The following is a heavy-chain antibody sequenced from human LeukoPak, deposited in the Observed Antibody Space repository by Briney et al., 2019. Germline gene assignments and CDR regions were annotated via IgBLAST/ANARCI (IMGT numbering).Heavy chain of an antibody. Sequence: GSLRPSCAASGFTFSSYAMSWVRQAPGKGLEWVAVISYDGSNKYYADSVKGRFTISRDNSKNTLYLQMNSLRAEDTAVYYCARLGGDYAYWGQGTLVTVSS. CDR1: GFTFSSYA. CDR2: ISYDGSNK. D-gene: IGHD4-17*01. CDR3: ARLGGDYAY. J-gene: IGHJ4*02. V-gene: IGHV3-30-3*01.